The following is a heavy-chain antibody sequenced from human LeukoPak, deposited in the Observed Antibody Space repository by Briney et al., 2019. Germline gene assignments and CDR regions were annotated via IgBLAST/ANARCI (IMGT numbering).Heavy chain of an antibody. D-gene: IGHD3-9*01. V-gene: IGHV3-9*01. Sequence: GGSLRLSCAATGFTFDDYAMHWVRQVPGKGLEWVSGISWNSGSIGYADSVKGRFTISRDNAKNSLYLQMNSLRPEDTALYYCAKDKNYDIFTGFDYWGQGTLVTVSS. J-gene: IGHJ4*02. CDR1: GFTFDDYA. CDR3: AKDKNYDIFTGFDY. CDR2: ISWNSGSI.